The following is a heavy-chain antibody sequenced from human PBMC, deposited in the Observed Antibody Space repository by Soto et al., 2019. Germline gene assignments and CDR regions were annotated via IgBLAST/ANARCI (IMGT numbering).Heavy chain of an antibody. CDR1: RCTVTYND. J-gene: IGHJ3*02. V-gene: IGHV3-53*01. D-gene: IGHD3-10*01. CDR2: IYRGSDS. CDR3: ARGMHASGSYYIGDAFDM. Sequence: GGSLRRPGSVSRCTVTYNDMNWDRHAPGKGLESDSVIYRGSDSFYADSVRGRFTRSRDHCKNTHYLQMNSLTPEATAVYACARGMHASGSYYIGDAFDMCRRGRMVAVSS.